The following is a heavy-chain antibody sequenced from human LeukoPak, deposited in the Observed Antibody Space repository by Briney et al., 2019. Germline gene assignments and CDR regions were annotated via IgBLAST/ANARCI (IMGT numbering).Heavy chain of an antibody. V-gene: IGHV1-2*02. CDR1: GHTFTGYY. J-gene: IGHJ5*02. Sequence: ASVKVSCTASGHTFTGYYMHWVRQAPGQGLEWMGWINPNSGGTNYAQKFQGRVTMTRDTSISTAYMELSRLRSDDTAVYYCARDIYCSSTSCYTSFDPWGQGTLVTVSS. D-gene: IGHD2-2*02. CDR2: INPNSGGT. CDR3: ARDIYCSSTSCYTSFDP.